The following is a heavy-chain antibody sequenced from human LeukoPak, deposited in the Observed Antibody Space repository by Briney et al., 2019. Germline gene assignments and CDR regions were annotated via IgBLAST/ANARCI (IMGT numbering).Heavy chain of an antibody. CDR1: GFTFTSYA. D-gene: IGHD1-7*01. CDR3: AKAYNWNYKLDY. V-gene: IGHV3-23*01. Sequence: PGGSLRLSCAASGFTFTSYAMSWVRQAPGKGLDWVSGISGSGGSTYYADSVKGRFTISRDNSKNTLYLQMNSLRAEDTAVYYCAKAYNWNYKLDYWGQGNLVTVSS. CDR2: ISGSGGST. J-gene: IGHJ4*02.